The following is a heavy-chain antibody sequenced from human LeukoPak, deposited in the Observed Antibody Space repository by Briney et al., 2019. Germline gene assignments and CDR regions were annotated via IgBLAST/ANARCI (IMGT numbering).Heavy chain of an antibody. CDR3: ARCLGFLIGSTWYPDAFDF. D-gene: IGHD6-13*01. CDR1: GGSISSSNW. CDR2: IYHSGST. Sequence: PSETLSLTCAVSGGSISSSNWWSWVRQPPGKGLEWIGEIYHSGSTDYNPSLKSRVTISVDSSKNQMSLKLSSVTASDTAVYYCARCLGFLIGSTWYPDAFDFWGQGTMITVSS. J-gene: IGHJ3*01. V-gene: IGHV4-4*02.